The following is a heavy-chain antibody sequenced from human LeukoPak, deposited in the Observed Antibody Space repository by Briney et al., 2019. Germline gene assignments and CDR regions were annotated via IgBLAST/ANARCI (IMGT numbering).Heavy chain of an antibody. CDR3: AKNLLVTGND. J-gene: IGHJ4*02. V-gene: IGHV3-53*01. Sequence: PRGSLRLSCAASGFTVSSNYMSWVRQAPGKGLEWVSVIYSGGSTYYADSVKGRFTISRDNSKNTLYLQMNSLRAEVTAVYYCAKNLLVTGNDWGQGILVTVSS. CDR2: IYSGGST. D-gene: IGHD4-11*01. CDR1: GFTVSSNY.